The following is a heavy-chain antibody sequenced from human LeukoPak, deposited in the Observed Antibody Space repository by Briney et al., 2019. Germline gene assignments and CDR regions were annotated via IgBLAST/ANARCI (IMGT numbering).Heavy chain of an antibody. V-gene: IGHV3-23*01. Sequence: PGGSLRLSCAASGFTLSNYAVSWVRQAPGKGLEGVSSISGSGGTTYYADSVKGRFTISRDNSKNTLYLQMNSLRVEDTAVYYCAKVRLTSGYYFDYWGQGTLVTVSS. D-gene: IGHD6-19*01. J-gene: IGHJ4*02. CDR1: GFTLSNYA. CDR2: ISGSGGTT. CDR3: AKVRLTSGYYFDY.